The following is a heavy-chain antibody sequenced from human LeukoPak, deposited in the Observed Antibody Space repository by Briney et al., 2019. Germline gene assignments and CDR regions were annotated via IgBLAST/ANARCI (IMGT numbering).Heavy chain of an antibody. CDR2: INHSGST. J-gene: IGHJ2*01. Sequence: SETLSLTCAVYGGSFSGYYWSWIRQPPGKGLEWIGEINHSGSTNYNPSLKSRVTISVDTSKNQFSLKLSSVTAADTAVYYCARGRSTTVVTSSYWYFDLWGRGTLITVSS. CDR3: ARGRSTTVVTSSYWYFDL. V-gene: IGHV4-34*01. CDR1: GGSFSGYY. D-gene: IGHD4-23*01.